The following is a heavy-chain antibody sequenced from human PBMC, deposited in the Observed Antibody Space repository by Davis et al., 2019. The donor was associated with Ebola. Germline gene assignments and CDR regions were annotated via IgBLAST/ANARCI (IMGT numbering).Heavy chain of an antibody. V-gene: IGHV3-30*02. J-gene: IGHJ4*02. CDR1: GFTFSNYG. Sequence: GGSLRLSCAASGFTFSNYGMHWVRQAPGKGLEWVAFIRYDGSNKYYADSVKGRFTISRDNSKNTLYLQMNSLRTEDTAVYYCARGGYSGYDNYLDYWGQGTLVTVSS. CDR2: IRYDGSNK. D-gene: IGHD5-12*01. CDR3: ARGGYSGYDNYLDY.